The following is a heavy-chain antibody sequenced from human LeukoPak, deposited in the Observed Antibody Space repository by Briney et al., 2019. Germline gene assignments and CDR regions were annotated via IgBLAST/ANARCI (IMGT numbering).Heavy chain of an antibody. Sequence: GGSLRLSCAASGFTFSYYWMSWVRQAPGKGLQWVANIEPDGSEKYYVDSVKGRFTISRDNAKKSLYLQVNSLRAEDTAAYYCAKYRSGWATEYWGQGTPVTVSS. D-gene: IGHD6-19*01. CDR3: AKYRSGWATEY. J-gene: IGHJ4*02. CDR2: IEPDGSEK. V-gene: IGHV3-7*02. CDR1: GFTFSYYW.